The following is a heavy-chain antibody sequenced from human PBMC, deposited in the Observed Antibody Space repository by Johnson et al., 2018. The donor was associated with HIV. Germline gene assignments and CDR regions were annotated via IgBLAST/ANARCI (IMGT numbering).Heavy chain of an antibody. CDR1: GFTFSSHG. CDR3: AREQLVLGSFRSDAFDI. D-gene: IGHD6-13*01. Sequence: QVQLVESGGGVVQPGGSLRLSCAASGFTFSSHGMHWVRQAPGKGLDWVSSIRYDGSTKYYADSVKGRFTISRDNSKNTLYLQMNSLRAEDTAVYYCAREQLVLGSFRSDAFDIWGQGTMVTVSS. CDR2: IRYDGSTK. J-gene: IGHJ3*02. V-gene: IGHV3-30*02.